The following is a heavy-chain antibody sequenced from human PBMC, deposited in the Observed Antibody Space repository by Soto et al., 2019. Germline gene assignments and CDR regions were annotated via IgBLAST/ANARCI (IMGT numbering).Heavy chain of an antibody. CDR2: INHSGST. CDR3: ARGRVAARPINYYYYGMDV. Sequence: SETLSLTCAVYGGSFSGYYWSWIRQPPGKGLEWIGEINHSGSTNYNPSLKSRVTISVDTSKNQFSLKLSSVTAADTAVYYCARGRVAARPINYYYYGMDVWGQGTTVTVSS. J-gene: IGHJ6*02. V-gene: IGHV4-34*01. CDR1: GGSFSGYY. D-gene: IGHD6-6*01.